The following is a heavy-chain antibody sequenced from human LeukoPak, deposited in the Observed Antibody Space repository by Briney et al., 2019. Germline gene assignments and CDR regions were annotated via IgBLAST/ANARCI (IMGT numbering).Heavy chain of an antibody. J-gene: IGHJ4*02. CDR3: AKTCYYGSGSFYDVWDY. D-gene: IGHD3-10*01. V-gene: IGHV3-23*01. CDR2: ISGSGGGT. Sequence: GGSLRLSCAASGFSFNSYAMSWVRHAPGKGLELLSSISGSGGGTYYADSVKGRFTISRDTSKNTLYLQMNSLRAEDTAVYYCAKTCYYGSGSFYDVWDYWGQGVLVTVSS. CDR1: GFSFNSYA.